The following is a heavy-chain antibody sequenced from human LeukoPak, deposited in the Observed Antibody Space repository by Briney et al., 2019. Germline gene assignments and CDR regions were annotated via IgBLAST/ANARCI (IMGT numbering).Heavy chain of an antibody. CDR3: AKGGRDYYDSSGSAFDY. CDR2: ISGSGGST. CDR1: GFTFSSYA. Sequence: PGGSLRLSCAASGFTFSSYATSWVRQAPGKGLEWVSAISGSGGSTYYADSVKGRFTISRDNSKNTLYLQMNSLRAEDTAVYYCAKGGRDYYDSSGSAFDYWGQGTLVTVSS. D-gene: IGHD3-22*01. J-gene: IGHJ4*02. V-gene: IGHV3-23*01.